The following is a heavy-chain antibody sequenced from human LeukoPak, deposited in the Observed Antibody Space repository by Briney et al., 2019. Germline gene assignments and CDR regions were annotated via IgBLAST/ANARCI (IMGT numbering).Heavy chain of an antibody. J-gene: IGHJ4*02. CDR3: VREGRTLGY. Sequence: GGSLRLSCAASGFTFSNYWMTWVRQAPGKGPECVANIKQDGSDKNYVDSVKGRFTISRDNAKNSLYLQMNSLRTEDTAVYYCVREGRTLGYWGQGTLVTVSS. V-gene: IGHV3-7*01. CDR1: GFTFSNYW. CDR2: IKQDGSDK.